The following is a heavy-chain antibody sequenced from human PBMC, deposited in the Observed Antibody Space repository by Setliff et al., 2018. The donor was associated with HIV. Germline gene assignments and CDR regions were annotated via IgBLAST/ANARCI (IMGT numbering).Heavy chain of an antibody. CDR2: IYNSGKI. CDR3: ARTVPHSAAQDAFDI. D-gene: IGHD4-4*01. Sequence: SETLSLTCTVSGGSISSYYWSWIRQPPGKGLEWIGYIYNSGKIYYDPSLNSRVTLSADTSKNQLSLKLTSVTAEDTGVYYCARTVPHSAAQDAFDIWGQGTVVTVSS. J-gene: IGHJ3*02. CDR1: GGSISSYY. V-gene: IGHV4-59*04.